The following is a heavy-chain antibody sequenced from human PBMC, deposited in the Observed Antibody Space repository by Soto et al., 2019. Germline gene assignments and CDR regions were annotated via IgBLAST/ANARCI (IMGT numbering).Heavy chain of an antibody. J-gene: IGHJ4*02. D-gene: IGHD3-22*01. Sequence: GGSLRLSCAASGFTFSSYAMSWVRQAPGKGLEWVSAISGSGGSTYYADSVKGRFTISRDNSKNTLYLQMNSLRAEDTAVYYCAKSSLRAYYYDSSGYWVYWGQGTLVTVS. V-gene: IGHV3-23*01. CDR1: GFTFSSYA. CDR3: AKSSLRAYYYDSSGYWVY. CDR2: ISGSGGST.